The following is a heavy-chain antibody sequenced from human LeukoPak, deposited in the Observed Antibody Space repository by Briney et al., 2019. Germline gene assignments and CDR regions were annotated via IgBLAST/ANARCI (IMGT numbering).Heavy chain of an antibody. V-gene: IGHV3-30*02. Sequence: PGGSLRLSCAASGFTFSSYAMHWVRQAPGKGLEWVAVIRYDGSNKYYADSVKGRFTVSRDTSKNSLYLQMSSLTAADTAVYYCAKDRSIGTYYTFDHWGQGTLVTISS. CDR2: IRYDGSNK. CDR1: GFTFSSYA. J-gene: IGHJ4*02. CDR3: AKDRSIGTYYTFDH. D-gene: IGHD1-26*01.